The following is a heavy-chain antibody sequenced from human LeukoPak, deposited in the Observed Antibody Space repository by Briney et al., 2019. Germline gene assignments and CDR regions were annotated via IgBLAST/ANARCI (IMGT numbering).Heavy chain of an antibody. CDR1: GFTFDDYG. D-gene: IGHD5-12*01. J-gene: IGHJ4*02. V-gene: IGHV3-20*04. Sequence: GGSLRLSCAASGFTFDDYGMSWVRQAPGKGLEWVSGINWNGGSTGYADSVKSRFTISRDNAKNSLYLQMNSLRAEDTALYYCARAPGGYDFYRAAEFDYWGQGTLVTVSS. CDR3: ARAPGGYDFYRAAEFDY. CDR2: INWNGGST.